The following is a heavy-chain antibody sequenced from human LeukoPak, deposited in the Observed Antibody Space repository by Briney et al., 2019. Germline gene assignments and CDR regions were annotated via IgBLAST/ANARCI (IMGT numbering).Heavy chain of an antibody. CDR3: ARGLYCSSTSCSDY. Sequence: ASVKVSCKASGYTFTSYDINWVRQATGQGLEWMGWMNPNSGNTGYAQKFQGRVTMTRDTSISTAYMELISLRSEDTAVYYCARGLYCSSTSCSDYWGQGTLVTVSS. V-gene: IGHV1-8*01. J-gene: IGHJ4*02. CDR2: MNPNSGNT. CDR1: GYTFTSYD. D-gene: IGHD2-2*01.